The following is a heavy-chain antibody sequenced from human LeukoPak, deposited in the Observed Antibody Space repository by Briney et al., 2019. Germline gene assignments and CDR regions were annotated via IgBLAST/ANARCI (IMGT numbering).Heavy chain of an antibody. CDR2: INHSGST. Sequence: SETLSLTCAVYGGSFSGYYWSWIRQPPGKGLEWIGEINHSGSTNYNPSLKSRVTISVDTSKNQFSLKLSSVTAADTAVYYCARTLAYYYDSSGGGYYFDYWGQGALVTVSS. J-gene: IGHJ4*02. V-gene: IGHV4-34*01. CDR1: GGSFSGYY. D-gene: IGHD3-22*01. CDR3: ARTLAYYYDSSGGGYYFDY.